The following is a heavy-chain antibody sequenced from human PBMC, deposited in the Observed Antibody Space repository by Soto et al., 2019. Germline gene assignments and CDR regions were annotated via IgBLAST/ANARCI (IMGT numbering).Heavy chain of an antibody. Sequence: PGGSLRLSCAASGFTFSSYGMHWVRQAPGKGLEWVAVISYDGSNKYYADSVKGRFTISRDNSKNTLYLQMNSLRAEDTAVYYCAKEVTDCSSTSCPCDYWGQGTLVTVSS. D-gene: IGHD2-2*01. CDR1: GFTFSSYG. CDR2: ISYDGSNK. CDR3: AKEVTDCSSTSCPCDY. V-gene: IGHV3-30*18. J-gene: IGHJ4*02.